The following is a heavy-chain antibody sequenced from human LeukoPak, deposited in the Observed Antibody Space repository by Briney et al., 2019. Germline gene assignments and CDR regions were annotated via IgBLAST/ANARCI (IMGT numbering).Heavy chain of an antibody. D-gene: IGHD2-8*01. V-gene: IGHV1-46*01. CDR2: INPSGGTT. J-gene: IGHJ3*02. CDR3: ARQRAGQYEDGFDI. CDR1: GYIFTSQY. Sequence: ASVKVSCKASGYIFTSQYMHWVRQAPGQGLEWMGIINPSGGTTIYAQKFQGRVTMTRDTSTSTVYMELSSLRSEDTAVYYCARQRAGQYEDGFDIWGQATMVTVSS.